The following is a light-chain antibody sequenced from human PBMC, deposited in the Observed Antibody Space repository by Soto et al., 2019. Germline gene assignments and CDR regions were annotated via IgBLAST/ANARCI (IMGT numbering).Light chain of an antibody. J-gene: IGLJ1*01. Sequence: QSVLTQPASVSGSPGQSIAISCTGVRTDVDGYGYVSWYQQHPGQAPQLIIYGVYNRPSGVSHRFSGSKSGDTASLTISGLQAEDEADYYCTSYTSSTPFYVFGTGTKVTVL. CDR3: TSYTSSTPFYV. CDR2: GVY. V-gene: IGLV2-14*03. CDR1: RTDVDGYGY.